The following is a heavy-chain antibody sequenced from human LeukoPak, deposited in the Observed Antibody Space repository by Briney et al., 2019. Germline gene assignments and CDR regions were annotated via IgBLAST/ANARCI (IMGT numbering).Heavy chain of an antibody. J-gene: IGHJ4*02. D-gene: IGHD3-22*01. CDR2: IYYSGST. Sequence: PSQTLSLTCTVSGGSISSYYWSWIRQPPGKGLEWIGYIYYSGSTNYNPSLKSRVTISVDTSKNQFSLKLSSVTAADTAVYYCAREYYYDSSGYYDYFDYWGQGTLVTVSS. CDR1: GGSISSYY. CDR3: AREYYYDSSGYYDYFDY. V-gene: IGHV4-59*01.